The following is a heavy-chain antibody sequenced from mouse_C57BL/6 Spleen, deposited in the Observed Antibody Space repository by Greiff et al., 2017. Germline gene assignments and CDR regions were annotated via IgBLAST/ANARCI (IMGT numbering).Heavy chain of an antibody. V-gene: IGHV7-3*01. CDR2: IRNKANGYTT. D-gene: IGHD2-2*01. Sequence: EVQVVESGGGLVQPGGSLSLSCAASGFTFTDYYMSWVRQPPGKALEWLGFIRNKANGYTTEYSASVKGRFTISRDNSQSSLYLQMNALRAEDSANYCRARYEGLRRGYYLDYWGQGTTLTVSS. CDR1: GFTFTDYY. CDR3: ARYEGLRRGYYLDY. J-gene: IGHJ2*01.